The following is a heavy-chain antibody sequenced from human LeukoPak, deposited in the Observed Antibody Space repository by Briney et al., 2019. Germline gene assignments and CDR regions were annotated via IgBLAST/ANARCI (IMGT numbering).Heavy chain of an antibody. V-gene: IGHV4-39*01. CDR1: GGSISSSGYY. D-gene: IGHD2-2*03. J-gene: IGHJ4*02. Sequence: PSETLSLTCTVSGGSISSSGYYWGSIRQPPGKGLEWIGSIYYSGSTFYNPSLKSRVTISVDTSNNQFSLRLSSVTAADTAVYYCARHGSTDYFDYWGQGTLVTVSS. CDR2: IYYSGST. CDR3: ARHGSTDYFDY.